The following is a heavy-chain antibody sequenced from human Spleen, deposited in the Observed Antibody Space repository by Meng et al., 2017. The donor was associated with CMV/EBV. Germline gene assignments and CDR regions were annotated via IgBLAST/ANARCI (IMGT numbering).Heavy chain of an antibody. CDR1: GYTFNTVA. CDR2: INTYKGDT. D-gene: IGHD5-24*01. Sequence: GESLKISCKASGYTFNTVAISWVRQAPGQGLEWMGRINTYKGDTTYAQKFQGRLTLNTDTSASTAYMDLRSLRSDDTALYFCARDGYNWGFFDFWGQGTQVTVSS. V-gene: IGHV1-18*01. J-gene: IGHJ4*02. CDR3: ARDGYNWGFFDF.